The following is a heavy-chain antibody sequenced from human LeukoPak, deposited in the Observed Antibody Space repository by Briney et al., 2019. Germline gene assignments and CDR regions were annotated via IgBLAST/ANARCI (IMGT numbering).Heavy chain of an antibody. J-gene: IGHJ4*02. CDR3: ARHGGSSYGSYYFDF. Sequence: PSETLSLTCTVSGGSISSSSYYWGWIRQPPGKGPEWIGTIYYSGSTYYNPSLKSRVTISVDTSKNQFSLKLSSVTAADTAVYYCARHGGSSYGSYYFDFWGQGTLVTVSS. D-gene: IGHD5-18*01. V-gene: IGHV4-39*01. CDR2: IYYSGST. CDR1: GGSISSSSYY.